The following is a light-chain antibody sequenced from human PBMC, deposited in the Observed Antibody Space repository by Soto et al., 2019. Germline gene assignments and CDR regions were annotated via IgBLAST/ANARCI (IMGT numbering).Light chain of an antibody. CDR1: TGAVTSDYF. CDR3: LLFYGGVHI. V-gene: IGLV7-43*01. J-gene: IGLJ7*01. Sequence: QAVVTQEPSLTVSPGGTVTLTCACSTGAVTSDYFPNWFQQKPGQAPRALIYRVSNRHSWTPARFSGSLLGGKAALTLSTLQPEDEADYYCLLFYGGVHIFGGGTQLTVL. CDR2: RVS.